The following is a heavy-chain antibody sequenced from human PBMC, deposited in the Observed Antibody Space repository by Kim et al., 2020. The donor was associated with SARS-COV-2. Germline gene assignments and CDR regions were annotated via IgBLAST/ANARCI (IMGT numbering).Heavy chain of an antibody. CDR3: ARVDDV. CDR2: INHSGST. V-gene: IGHV4-34*01. Sequence: SETLSPTCTVYGGSFSGHYWSWIRQPPGKGLEWIGEINHSGSTNYNPSLNSRVTISIDTSENQFSLRLSSVTAADTAIYYCARVDDVWDQGALVTVSS. CDR1: GGSFSGHY. J-gene: IGHJ4*02. D-gene: IGHD1-1*01.